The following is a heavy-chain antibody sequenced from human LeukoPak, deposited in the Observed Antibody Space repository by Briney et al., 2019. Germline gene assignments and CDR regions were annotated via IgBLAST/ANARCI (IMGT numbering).Heavy chain of an antibody. Sequence: GGSLRLACAASGFSFSNYCMHWVRQAPGKGLEYVSAIMPNGETRGYANSMKGRFTISRDNSKNTLYLQMGSLRAEDVAIYYCARDRDGGFAFDIWGQGTLVTVSS. D-gene: IGHD2-15*01. CDR3: ARDRDGGFAFDI. CDR1: GFSFSNYC. V-gene: IGHV3-64*01. CDR2: IMPNGETR. J-gene: IGHJ3*02.